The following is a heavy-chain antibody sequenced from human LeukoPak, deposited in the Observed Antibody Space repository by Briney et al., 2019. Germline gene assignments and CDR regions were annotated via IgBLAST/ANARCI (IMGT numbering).Heavy chain of an antibody. Sequence: GGSLRLSCAASGFTFSSYWMNWLRQAPGKGLVWVSRIASDGSSTTYADSVKGRFSISRDNAKNTLYLQMNSLRVEDTAVYYCARGRPHGNDYWGQGTLVTVSS. V-gene: IGHV3-74*01. CDR1: GFTFSSYW. D-gene: IGHD4-23*01. CDR3: ARGRPHGNDY. J-gene: IGHJ4*02. CDR2: IASDGSST.